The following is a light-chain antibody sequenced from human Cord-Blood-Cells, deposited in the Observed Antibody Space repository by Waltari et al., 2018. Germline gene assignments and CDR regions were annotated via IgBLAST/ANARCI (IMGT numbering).Light chain of an antibody. J-gene: IGLJ3*02. CDR1: SSDVGAYNH. CDR2: DVS. V-gene: IGLV2-14*03. CDR3: SSYTSSSTWV. Sequence: HSALTPPASVSVSPAPSLPTSRTVTSSDVGAYNHVSWYQHHPGKAPKLMIYDVSKRPSGVSNRFSGSKSGNTASLTISGLQAEDEADYYCSSYTSSSTWVFGGGTKLTVL.